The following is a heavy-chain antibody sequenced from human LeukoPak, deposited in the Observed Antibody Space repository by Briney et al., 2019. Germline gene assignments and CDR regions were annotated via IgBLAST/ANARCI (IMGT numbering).Heavy chain of an antibody. Sequence: PSETLSLTCAVYGGSFSGYYWSWIRQPPGKGLEWIGEINHSGSTNYNPSLKSRVTILVDTSKNHFSLKLTSVTAADTAVYYCARGYSYRYNYFDYWGQGTLVTVSS. D-gene: IGHD5-18*01. J-gene: IGHJ4*02. CDR2: INHSGST. CDR3: ARGYSYRYNYFDY. V-gene: IGHV4-34*01. CDR1: GGSFSGYY.